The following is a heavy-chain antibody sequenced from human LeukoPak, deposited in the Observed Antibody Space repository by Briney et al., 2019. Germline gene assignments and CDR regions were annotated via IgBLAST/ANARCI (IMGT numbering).Heavy chain of an antibody. V-gene: IGHV3-11*01. J-gene: IGHJ4*02. CDR2: ISSSGSPI. D-gene: IGHD4/OR15-4a*01. CDR3: AKDMGLVLSTVAPFDN. Sequence: GGSLRLSCAASGFTFSDCYMSWIRQAPGKGLEWVTYISSSGSPIYNADSVKGRFTISRDNAKNSLYLQMNSLRAEDTAVYYCAKDMGLVLSTVAPFDNWGQGTLVTVSS. CDR1: GFTFSDCY.